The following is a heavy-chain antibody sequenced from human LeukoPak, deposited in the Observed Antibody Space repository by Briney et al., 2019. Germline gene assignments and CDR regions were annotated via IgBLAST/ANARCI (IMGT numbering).Heavy chain of an antibody. D-gene: IGHD2-2*01. CDR2: IIPILGIA. Sequence: SVKVSCKASGGTFSSYAISWVRQAPGQGLEWMGRIIPILGIANYAQKFQGRVTITADKSTSTAYMELSSLRSEDTAAYYCATPYCSSTSCYEVFFDYWGQGTLVTVSS. CDR3: ATPYCSSTSCYEVFFDY. V-gene: IGHV1-69*04. J-gene: IGHJ4*02. CDR1: GGTFSSYA.